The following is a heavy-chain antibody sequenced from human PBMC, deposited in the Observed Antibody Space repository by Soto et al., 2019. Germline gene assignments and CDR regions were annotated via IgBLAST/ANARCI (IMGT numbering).Heavy chain of an antibody. CDR1: GFTFNNYA. V-gene: IGHV3-23*01. D-gene: IGHD2-2*01. CDR3: AKLGSSTWSPHYYFDY. CDR2: ITGSGSDT. J-gene: IGHJ4*02. Sequence: GGSLRLSCAASGFTFNNYAMGWVRQAPGKGLEWVSAITGSGSDTYYLDSVKGRFTISRDNSKNTLYLQINSLRAEDTAICYCAKLGSSTWSPHYYFDYWGQGTLVTVSS.